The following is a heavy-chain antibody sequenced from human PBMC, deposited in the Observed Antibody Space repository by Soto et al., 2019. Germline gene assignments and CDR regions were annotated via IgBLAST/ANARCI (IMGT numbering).Heavy chain of an antibody. V-gene: IGHV1-18*04. J-gene: IGHJ3*02. Sequence: ASVKVSCKASGYTFTSYGISWLRQAPGQGLEWMGWISTINGNKNQEKTVQGRDTMTTDTSTSTAYMELRSLRSDDTAVYYCARASGGIVVVVAASHHAFDIWGQGTMVTVSS. CDR1: GYTFTSYG. CDR3: ARASGGIVVVVAASHHAFDI. CDR2: ISTINGNK. D-gene: IGHD2-15*01.